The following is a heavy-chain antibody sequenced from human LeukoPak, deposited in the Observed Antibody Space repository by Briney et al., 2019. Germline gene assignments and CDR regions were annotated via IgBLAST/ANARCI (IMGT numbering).Heavy chain of an antibody. CDR3: ARYSRGIGTYYYYYYMDV. J-gene: IGHJ6*03. D-gene: IGHD2-15*01. CDR2: ISAYNGNT. Sequence: GASVKVSCKASGYTFTSYDINWVRQAPGQGLEWMGWISAYNGNTNYAQKLQGRVTMTTDTSTSTAYMELRSLRSDDTAVYYCARYSRGIGTYYYYYYMDVWGKGTTVTVSS. CDR1: GYTFTSYD. V-gene: IGHV1-18*01.